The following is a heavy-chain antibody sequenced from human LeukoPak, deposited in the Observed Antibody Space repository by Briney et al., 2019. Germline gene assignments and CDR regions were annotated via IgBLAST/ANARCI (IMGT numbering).Heavy chain of an antibody. J-gene: IGHJ3*02. CDR2: INPSGGST. V-gene: IGHV1-46*01. CDR3: ARAIGLAVALGGFAI. D-gene: IGHD2-21*01. Sequence: ASVKVSCKASGYTFTSYYMHWVRQAPGQGLEWMGIINPSGGSTSYAQKLQGRVTMTRDTSTSTVYMELSSLRSEDTAVYYCARAIGLAVALGGFAIWGQGTMVTVSS. CDR1: GYTFTSYY.